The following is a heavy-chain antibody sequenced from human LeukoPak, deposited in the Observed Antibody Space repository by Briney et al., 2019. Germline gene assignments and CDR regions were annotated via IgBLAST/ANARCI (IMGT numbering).Heavy chain of an antibody. Sequence: PSETLSLTCAVSGYSISSGHYWGWIRQPPGKGLEWIGSIYHSGSTYYNPSLKSRVTISVDTSKNQFSLKLSSVTAADTAVYYCATRAVAGEYYFDYWGQGTLVTVSS. J-gene: IGHJ4*02. CDR2: IYHSGST. CDR3: ATRAVAGEYYFDY. CDR1: GYSISSGHY. V-gene: IGHV4-38-2*01. D-gene: IGHD6-19*01.